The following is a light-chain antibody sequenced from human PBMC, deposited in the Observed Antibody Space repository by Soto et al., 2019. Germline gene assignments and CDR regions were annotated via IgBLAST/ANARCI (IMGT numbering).Light chain of an antibody. CDR1: QGIDTS. CDR3: QQYYRSSIT. CDR2: KAS. J-gene: IGKJ5*01. V-gene: IGKV1-5*03. Sequence: ILLTQSPSSLSASVGDRVTITCRASQGIDTSLAWYQQKPGKAPKLLIYKASDLDSGVPSRFSGSGSGTDFTLTISSLQPDDFATYYCQQYYRSSITFGQGTRLEIK.